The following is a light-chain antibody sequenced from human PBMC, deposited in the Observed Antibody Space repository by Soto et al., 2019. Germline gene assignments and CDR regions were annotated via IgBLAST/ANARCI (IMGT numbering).Light chain of an antibody. CDR3: QSYDSSLSGSV. Sequence: QSALTQPASVSGSPGQSITISCTGSSTDISNDNYVSWYQHHPDRAPKLVIYEVFNRPSGVPDRFSGSKSGTSASLVITGLQAEDEADYYCQSYDSSLSGSVFGGGTKLTVL. J-gene: IGLJ2*01. CDR1: STDISNDNY. CDR2: EVF. V-gene: IGLV2-14*01.